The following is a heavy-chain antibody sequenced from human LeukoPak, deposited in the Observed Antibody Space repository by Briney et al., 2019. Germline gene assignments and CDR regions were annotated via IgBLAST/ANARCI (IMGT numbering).Heavy chain of an antibody. CDR2: IYYSGST. CDR1: GGSISSYY. CDR3: ARDGYSGYGPNIYFDY. V-gene: IGHV4-59*01. D-gene: IGHD5-12*01. J-gene: IGHJ4*02. Sequence: SETLSLTCTVSGGSISSYYWSWIRQPPGKGLEWIGYIYYSGSTNYNPFLKSRVTISIDTSKNQFSLELSSVTAADTAVYYCARDGYSGYGPNIYFDYWGQGTLVTVSS.